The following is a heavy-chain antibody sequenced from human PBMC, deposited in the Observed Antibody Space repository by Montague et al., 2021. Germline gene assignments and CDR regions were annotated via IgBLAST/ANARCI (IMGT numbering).Heavy chain of an antibody. CDR1: GGSISSTSYY. J-gene: IGHJ4*02. D-gene: IGHD2-21*02. CDR2: IYYNGTT. Sequence: SETLSLTCTVSGGSISSTSYYWGWIRQPPGKGLELIGGIYYNGTTYHNPSLKSRVTVSVDTSKNQFSLKLSSVTAADTAVYYCARYVSSGRGGSDPGLDHWGQGTLVTASS. CDR3: ARYVSSGRGGSDPGLDH. V-gene: IGHV4-39*01.